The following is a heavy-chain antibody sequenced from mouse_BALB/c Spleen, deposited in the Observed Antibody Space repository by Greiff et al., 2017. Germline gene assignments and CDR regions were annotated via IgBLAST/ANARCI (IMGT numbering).Heavy chain of an antibody. V-gene: IGHV5-17*02. D-gene: IGHD1-1*01. CDR1: GFTFSSFG. J-gene: IGHJ4*01. CDR3: ARNYYGYAMDY. Sequence: EVQLVESGGGLVQPGGSRKLSCAASGFTFSSFGMHWVRQAPEKGLEWVACISSGSSTIYYADTVKGRFTISRDNPKNTLFLQMTSLRSEDTAMYYCARNYYGYAMDYWGQGTSVTVSS. CDR2: ISSGSSTI.